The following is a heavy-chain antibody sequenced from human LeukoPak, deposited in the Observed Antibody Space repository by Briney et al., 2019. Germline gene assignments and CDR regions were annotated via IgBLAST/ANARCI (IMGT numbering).Heavy chain of an antibody. D-gene: IGHD4-23*01. V-gene: IGHV5-51*01. J-gene: IGHJ4*02. CDR3: ARRDYGGKHFDY. CDR2: IYPGDSDT. CDR1: GYIFTSYW. Sequence: GESLKISCKGSGYIFTSYWIAWVRQVPGKGLEWMGIIYPGDSDTKYSPSFQGQVTISADKSIGTAYLQWSSLKASDTAMYYCARRDYGGKHFDYWGQGTLLTVSS.